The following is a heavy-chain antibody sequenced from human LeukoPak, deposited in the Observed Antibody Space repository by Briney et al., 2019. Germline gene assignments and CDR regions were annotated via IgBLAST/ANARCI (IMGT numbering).Heavy chain of an antibody. V-gene: IGHV3-23*01. J-gene: IGHJ3*02. CDR1: GFTFSSYA. CDR2: ISGSGGST. CDR3: AKDRGSYGAFDI. D-gene: IGHD3-16*01. Sequence: GGSLRLSCAASGFTFSSYAMSWVRQAPGKGLEWVSAISGSGGSTYYAVSVKGRFTISRDNSKNTLYLQMNSLRAEDTAVYYCAKDRGSYGAFDIWGQGTMVTVSS.